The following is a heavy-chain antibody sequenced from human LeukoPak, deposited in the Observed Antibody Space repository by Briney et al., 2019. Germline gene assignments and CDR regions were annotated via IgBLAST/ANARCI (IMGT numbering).Heavy chain of an antibody. CDR1: GYTFTSYG. CDR2: ISAYNGNT. D-gene: IGHD1-26*01. J-gene: IGHJ4*02. Sequence: ASVKVSCKASGYTFTSYGISWVRQAPGQGLEWMGWISAYNGNTNYAQKFQGRVTITADESTSTAYMELSSLRSEDTAVYYCARRRWELLEYYFDYWGQGTLVTVSS. V-gene: IGHV1-18*01. CDR3: ARRRWELLEYYFDY.